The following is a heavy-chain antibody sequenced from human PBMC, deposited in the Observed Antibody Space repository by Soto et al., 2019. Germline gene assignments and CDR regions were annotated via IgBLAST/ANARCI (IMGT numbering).Heavy chain of an antibody. Sequence: QVQLQESGPGLVKPSQTLSLTCTVSGGSISSGGYYWSWIRQHPGKGLEWIGYIYYSGSTYYNPSLESLVTISVDTSQNKFSRKLSSVTAADTAVYYCAREPASLWFGDLSDGMDVWGQGTTVTVSS. CDR1: GGSISSGGYY. CDR3: AREPASLWFGDLSDGMDV. V-gene: IGHV4-31*01. CDR2: IYYSGST. J-gene: IGHJ6*02. D-gene: IGHD3-10*01.